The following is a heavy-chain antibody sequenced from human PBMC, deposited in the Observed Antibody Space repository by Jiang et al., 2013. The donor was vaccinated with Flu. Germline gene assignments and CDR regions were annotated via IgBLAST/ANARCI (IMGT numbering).Heavy chain of an antibody. CDR1: GGSISSGGYY. CDR3: ARAPVDTAMVRERSVVAAVYGHDY. V-gene: IGHV4-31*03. D-gene: IGHD5-18*01. Sequence: GSGLVKPSQTLSLTCTVSGGSISSGGYYWSWIRQHPGKGLEWIGYIYYSGSTYYNPSLKSRVTISVDTSKNQFSLKLSSVTAADTAVYYCARAPVDTAMVRERSVVAAVYGHDYWGQGNPGHRLL. J-gene: IGHJ4*02. CDR2: IYYSGST.